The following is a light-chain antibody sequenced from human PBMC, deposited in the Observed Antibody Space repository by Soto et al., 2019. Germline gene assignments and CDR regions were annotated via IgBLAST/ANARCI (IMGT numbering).Light chain of an antibody. Sequence: DIQMTNSQSSLSASLAERVTITCRPNKRITSYLNWYQLKPGKAPKLLIYAASTLQRGVPSRFSGSGSGTDFTLTIRSLQLDDFATYSCQQSYRPPYPFGQGTKVDIK. CDR1: KRITSY. J-gene: IGKJ2*01. CDR3: QQSYRPPYP. V-gene: IGKV1-39*01. CDR2: AAS.